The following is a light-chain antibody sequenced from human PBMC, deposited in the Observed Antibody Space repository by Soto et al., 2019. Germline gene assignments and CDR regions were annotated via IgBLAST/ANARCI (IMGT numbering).Light chain of an antibody. CDR3: QQRSNWPYT. V-gene: IGKV3-11*01. CDR1: QSVSRY. CDR2: DTS. Sequence: EIVLTQSPANLSLSPGERATLAYRASQSVSRYLAWYQHKPGQAPRVLIYDTSNRATGIPARFSGSGSGTDFTLTISSLEPEDFAVYYCQQRSNWPYTFGQGTKVDIK. J-gene: IGKJ2*01.